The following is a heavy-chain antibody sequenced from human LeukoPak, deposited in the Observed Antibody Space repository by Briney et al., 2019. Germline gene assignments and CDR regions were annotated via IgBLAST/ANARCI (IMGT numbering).Heavy chain of an antibody. CDR2: ITGNSGGT. CDR3: ARMEPDSSGYYFDY. J-gene: IGHJ4*02. V-gene: IGHV1-2*02. Sequence: GASVKVSCKASGYTFTGHYMHWVRQAPGQGLEWMGWITGNSGGTNYAQKLQGRVTMTTDTSTSTAYMELRSLRSDDTAVYYCARMEPDSSGYYFDYWGQGTLVTVSS. CDR1: GYTFTGHY. D-gene: IGHD3-22*01.